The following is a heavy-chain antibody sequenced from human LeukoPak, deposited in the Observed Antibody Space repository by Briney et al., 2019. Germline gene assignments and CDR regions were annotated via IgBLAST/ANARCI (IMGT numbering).Heavy chain of an antibody. D-gene: IGHD2-15*01. CDR1: GFTFDDYG. V-gene: IGHV3-20*04. J-gene: IGHJ4*02. CDR2: INWNGSST. CDR3: ARDGRALGYCSGGSCYIFDY. Sequence: SGGSLRLSCAASGFTFDDYGMSWVRQAPGKGLEWVSGINWNGSSTGFADSVKGRFTISRDNAKNSLYLQMNSLRAEDTALYYCARDGRALGYCSGGSCYIFDYWGQGTLVTVSS.